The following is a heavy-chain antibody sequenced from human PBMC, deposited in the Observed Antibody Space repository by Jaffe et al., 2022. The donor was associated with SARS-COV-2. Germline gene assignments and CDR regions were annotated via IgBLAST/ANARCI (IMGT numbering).Heavy chain of an antibody. CDR3: ASGAGISSSWSFYYYYYYMDV. J-gene: IGHJ6*03. V-gene: IGHV3-7*01. Sequence: EVQLVESGGGLVQPGGSLRLSCAASGFTFSSYWMSWVRQAPGKGLEWVANIKQDGSEKYYVDSVKGRFTISRDNAKNSLYLQMNSLRAEDTAVYYCASGAGISSSWSFYYYYYYMDVWGKGTTVTVSS. CDR1: GFTFSSYW. CDR2: IKQDGSEK. D-gene: IGHD6-13*01.